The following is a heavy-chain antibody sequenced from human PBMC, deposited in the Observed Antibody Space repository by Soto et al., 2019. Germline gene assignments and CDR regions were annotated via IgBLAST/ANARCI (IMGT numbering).Heavy chain of an antibody. V-gene: IGHV4-39*01. CDR3: ARHGSY. Sequence: SETLSHTCTFSCVSITTTSYYWGWIRQPPGKGLEWIGSVYFSGTTYYNPSLKSRVTISVDTSKNHFSLRLSSVTAADTAIYYCARHGSYWGQGTLVTVSS. CDR2: VYFSGTT. CDR1: CVSITTTSYY. J-gene: IGHJ4*02.